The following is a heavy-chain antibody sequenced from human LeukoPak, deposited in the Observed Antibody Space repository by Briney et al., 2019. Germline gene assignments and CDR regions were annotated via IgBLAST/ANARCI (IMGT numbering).Heavy chain of an antibody. J-gene: IGHJ5*02. CDR3: ARDRCSGGSCLNWFDP. V-gene: IGHV3-21*01. CDR2: ISSSSSYI. Sequence: PGGSLRLSCGASGFTFSTYNMNWVRQAPGKGLEWVSSISSSSSYIYYADSVKGRFTISRDNAKNSLYLQMNSLRAEDTAVYYCARDRCSGGSCLNWFDPWGQGTLVTVSS. CDR1: GFTFSTYN. D-gene: IGHD2-15*01.